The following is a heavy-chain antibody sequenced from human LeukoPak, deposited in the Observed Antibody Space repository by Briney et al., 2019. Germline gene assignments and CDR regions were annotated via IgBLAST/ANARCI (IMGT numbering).Heavy chain of an antibody. D-gene: IGHD6-19*01. CDR2: ISCYNGDT. Sequence: ASVKVSCMASGYTFNKYGISWVRQAPGQGLEWMGWISCYNGDTRYAQKFQGRVTMTKDTSTSTVHMELRSLRSDDTAVYYCARDPSNTSGYYVYHDYWGQGALVTVSS. J-gene: IGHJ4*02. V-gene: IGHV1-18*01. CDR1: GYTFNKYG. CDR3: ARDPSNTSGYYVYHDY.